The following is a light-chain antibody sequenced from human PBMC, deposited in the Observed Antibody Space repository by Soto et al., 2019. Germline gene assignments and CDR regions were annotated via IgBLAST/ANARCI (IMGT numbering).Light chain of an antibody. J-gene: IGKJ5*01. CDR2: DAS. V-gene: IGKV3-11*01. Sequence: EIVLTQSPATLSLSPGERATLSCRASQSVSSNLAWYQQKPCQAPRLLIYDASNRATGIPARFSGSGSGTDFTLTISSLEPEDFGVYYCQQRSNWPPITFGQGTRLEIK. CDR3: QQRSNWPPIT. CDR1: QSVSSN.